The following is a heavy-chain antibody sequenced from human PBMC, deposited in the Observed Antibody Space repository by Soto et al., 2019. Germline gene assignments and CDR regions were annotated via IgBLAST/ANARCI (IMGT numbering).Heavy chain of an antibody. CDR3: ARADIWQWPSYWYFDL. Sequence: ASVKVSCKASGYTFSGFYMHWVRQAPGQGLEWMGWINPNSGGTKSAEKFQGRVTMTTDTSTSTAYMELRSLRSDDTAVYYCARADIWQWPSYWYFDLWGRGTLVTVSS. CDR2: INPNSGGT. J-gene: IGHJ2*01. CDR1: GYTFSGFY. D-gene: IGHD6-19*01. V-gene: IGHV1-2*02.